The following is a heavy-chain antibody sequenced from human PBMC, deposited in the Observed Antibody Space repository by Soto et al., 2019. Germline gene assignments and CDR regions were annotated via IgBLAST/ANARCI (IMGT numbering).Heavy chain of an antibody. CDR2: VYYSGNT. Sequence: SETLSLTCPVSGGSISSYYWSWIRQPPGKGLEWIGYVYYSGNTNYNPSLESQVTISVDTSRNRFSLNLTSATAADTAVYYCARKGAAASYAHYYMDVWGRGTAVTVSS. CDR3: ARKGAAASYAHYYMDV. D-gene: IGHD6-13*01. J-gene: IGHJ6*03. V-gene: IGHV4-59*01. CDR1: GGSISSYY.